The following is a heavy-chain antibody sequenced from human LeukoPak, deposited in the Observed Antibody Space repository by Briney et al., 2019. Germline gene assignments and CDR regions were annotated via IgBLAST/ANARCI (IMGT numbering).Heavy chain of an antibody. V-gene: IGHV5-51*01. Sequence: GESLKISCKGSGYSFTSYWIGWVRQMPGKGLEWMGIIYPGDSDTRCSPSFQGQVTISADKSISTAYLQWSSLKASDTTMYYCARLRIAVAGRDDAFDIWGQGTMVTVSS. CDR1: GYSFTSYW. CDR3: ARLRIAVAGRDDAFDI. D-gene: IGHD6-19*01. CDR2: IYPGDSDT. J-gene: IGHJ3*02.